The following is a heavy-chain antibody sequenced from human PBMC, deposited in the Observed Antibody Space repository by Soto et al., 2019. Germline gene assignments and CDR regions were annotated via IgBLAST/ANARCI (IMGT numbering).Heavy chain of an antibody. D-gene: IGHD3-16*02. Sequence: QVQLQESGPGLVKPSQTLSLTCTVSGASFSGGVYYWNWIRQHPGKGLEWIGYIYHSGSTYYSPSLKSRATISVDTSKNQFSLKLTSVTAADTAVYYCARGGTYHELVPYNLGQGTLVTVSS. J-gene: IGHJ4*02. CDR2: IYHSGST. V-gene: IGHV4-31*03. CDR3: ARGGTYHELVPYN. CDR1: GASFSGGVYY.